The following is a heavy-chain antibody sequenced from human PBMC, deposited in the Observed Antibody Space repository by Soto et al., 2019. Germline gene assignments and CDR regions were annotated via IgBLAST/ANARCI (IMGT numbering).Heavy chain of an antibody. CDR2: FMGSVVTT. V-gene: IGHV3-23*01. CDR3: ALRFCSRTSCPPLNSYCYMDV. J-gene: IGHJ6*03. D-gene: IGHD2-2*01. Sequence: QLLESGGALVQPGGSLRLSCSASGFTFSNIARPWVPQAPGKGLEWVSVFMGSVVTTFYAGSVKGRFPISRDNSKNTLFLQMNRLRAEDTAVYYCALRFCSRTSCPPLNSYCYMDVGGTGTTVTVSS. CDR1: GFTFSNIA.